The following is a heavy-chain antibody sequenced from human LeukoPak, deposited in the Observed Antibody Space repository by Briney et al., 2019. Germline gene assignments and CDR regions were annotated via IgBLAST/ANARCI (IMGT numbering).Heavy chain of an antibody. Sequence: GASVKVSCKASGYTFTTYDINWVRQAPGQGLEWMGWMNPNSGNTGYAQKFRGRATMTRNTSISTAYMELTSLRSEDTATYFCARKLAMDVWGQGTTVTVSS. CDR1: GYTFTTYD. CDR2: MNPNSGNT. V-gene: IGHV1-8*01. CDR3: ARKLAMDV. J-gene: IGHJ6*02.